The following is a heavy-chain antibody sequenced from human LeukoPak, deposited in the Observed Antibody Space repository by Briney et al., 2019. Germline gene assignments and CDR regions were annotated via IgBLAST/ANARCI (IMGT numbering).Heavy chain of an antibody. Sequence: ASVKVSCKASRYTFTSYDINWVREAAGQGLEWMGWMNPNTGRTGYAQKFQGRVTMTRDASINTAYMELSNLRPEDTAVYYCGSLPQPPVYYGMGFSSPFGSGGREPRAPVPSASTRGQG. V-gene: IGHV1-8*01. CDR1: RYTFTSYD. CDR2: MNPNTGRT. D-gene: IGHD3-10*01. J-gene: IGHJ3*01. CDR3: GSLPQPPVYYGMGFSSPFGSGGREPRAPVPSAST.